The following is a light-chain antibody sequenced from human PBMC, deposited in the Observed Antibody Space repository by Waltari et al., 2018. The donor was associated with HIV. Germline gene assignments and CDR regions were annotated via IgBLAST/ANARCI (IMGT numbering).Light chain of an antibody. J-gene: IGKJ2*01. V-gene: IGKV3-20*01. CDR3: QQYGSSPQT. Sequence: EIVLTQSPGTLSLSPGERATLSCRASQSVSSSPLAWYQQKPGQAPRLLIYGASSRATGIPDRFSGSGSGTDFTLTISRLEPEDFVVYYCQQYGSSPQTFGQGTKLEIK. CDR2: GAS. CDR1: QSVSSSP.